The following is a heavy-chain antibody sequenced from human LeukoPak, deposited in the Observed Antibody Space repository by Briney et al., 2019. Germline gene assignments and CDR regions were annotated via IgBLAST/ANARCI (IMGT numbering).Heavy chain of an antibody. CDR3: ARVPRYYYGSGRTVDY. D-gene: IGHD3-10*01. CDR2: INHSGST. V-gene: IGHV4-34*01. CDR1: GGSFSDYY. Sequence: SETLSLTCAVYGGSFSDYYWSWIRQPPGKGLEWIGEINHSGSTNYNPSLKSRVTISVDTSKNQFSLKLSSVTAADTAVYYCARVPRYYYGSGRTVDYWGQGTLVTVSS. J-gene: IGHJ4*02.